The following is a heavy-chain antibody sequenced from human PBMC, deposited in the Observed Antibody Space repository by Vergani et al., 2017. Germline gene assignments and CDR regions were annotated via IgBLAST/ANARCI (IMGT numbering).Heavy chain of an antibody. V-gene: IGHV1-69-2*01. CDR2: VDPEDGET. J-gene: IGHJ5*02. CDR3: ATEHCSDGSCYSRNWFVP. Sequence: VQLVQSGAEVKKPGATVKISCKVSGYTFTDYYMHWVQQAPGKGLVGMGIVDPEDGETIYAENFQGRVTITADTSTATAYLELSSLRSENTAVDYFATEHCSDGSCYSRNWFVPWGQGTLVTVSS. D-gene: IGHD2-15*01. CDR1: GYTFTDYY.